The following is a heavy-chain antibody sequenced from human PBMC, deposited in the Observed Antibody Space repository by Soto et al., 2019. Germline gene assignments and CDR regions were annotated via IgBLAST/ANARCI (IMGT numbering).Heavy chain of an antibody. V-gene: IGHV4-31*03. CDR2: IYDTVSA. Sequence: SSETLSLTCSVSGESISSGGYYWSWIRHLPGKGLEWIGYIYDTVSAYYNPSLKSRVSISMDTSENHFAMRLTSVTAADSAVYYCARASSSSSAADYWGQGLQVTVSS. J-gene: IGHJ4*02. CDR1: GESISSGGYY. CDR3: ARASSSSSAADY. D-gene: IGHD6-6*01.